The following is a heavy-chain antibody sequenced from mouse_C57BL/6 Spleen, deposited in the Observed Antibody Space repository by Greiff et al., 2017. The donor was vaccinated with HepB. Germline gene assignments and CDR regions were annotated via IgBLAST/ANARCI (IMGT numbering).Heavy chain of an antibody. J-gene: IGHJ2*01. CDR2: INPYNGGT. Sequence: VQLQQSGPVLVKPGASVKMSCKASGYTFTDYYMNWVKQSHGKSLEWIGVINPYNGGTSYNQKFKGKATLTVDKSSSTAYMELNSLTSEDSAVYNWARYDYVNYFDYWGQGTTLTVSS. CDR3: ARYDYVNYFDY. CDR1: GYTFTDYY. D-gene: IGHD2-4*01. V-gene: IGHV1-19*01.